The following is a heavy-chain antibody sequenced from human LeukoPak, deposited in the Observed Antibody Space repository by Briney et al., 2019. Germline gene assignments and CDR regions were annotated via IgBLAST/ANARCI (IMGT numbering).Heavy chain of an antibody. CDR3: ARDFYEQWLVRYYFDY. J-gene: IGHJ4*02. D-gene: IGHD6-19*01. CDR1: GFTFSSYG. V-gene: IGHV3-33*01. Sequence: GRSLRLSCAASGFTFSSYGMHWVRQAPGKGLEWVAVIWLDGSNKYYADSVKGRYTISRDNSKNTLYLQMNSLRAEDTAVYYCARDFYEQWLVRYYFDYWGQGTLVSVSS. CDR2: IWLDGSNK.